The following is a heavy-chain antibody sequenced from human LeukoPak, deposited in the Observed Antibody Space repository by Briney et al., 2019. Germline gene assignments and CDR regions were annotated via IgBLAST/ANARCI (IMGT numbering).Heavy chain of an antibody. CDR3: ARDPLNYYGSGSPDY. CDR1: GYTFTGYY. CDR2: INPNSGDT. J-gene: IGHJ4*02. D-gene: IGHD3-10*01. V-gene: IGHV1-2*04. Sequence: HGASVKVSCKASGYTFTGYYMHWVRQAPGQGLEWMGWINPNSGDTNYAQKFQGWVTMTRDTSISTAYMELGRLRSDDTAVYYCARDPLNYYGSGSPDYWGQGTLVTVSS.